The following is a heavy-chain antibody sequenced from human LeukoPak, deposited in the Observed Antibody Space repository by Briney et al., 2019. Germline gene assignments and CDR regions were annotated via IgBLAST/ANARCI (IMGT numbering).Heavy chain of an antibody. CDR1: GYSFTSYW. V-gene: IGHV5-51*01. J-gene: IGHJ4*02. CDR3: ARQADYNVLTGYFKGHLDY. D-gene: IGHD3-9*01. CDR2: IYPGDSDT. Sequence: GESLKISCKGSGYSFTSYWIGWVRQMPGKGLEWMGIIYPGDSDTRYSPSFQGQVTISADESISTAYLHWSSLKASDTAMYYYARQADYNVLTGYFKGHLDYWGQGTLVTVSS.